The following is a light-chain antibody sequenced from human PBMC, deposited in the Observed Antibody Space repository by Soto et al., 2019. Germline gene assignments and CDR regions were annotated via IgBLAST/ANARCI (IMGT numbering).Light chain of an antibody. CDR2: DAS. J-gene: IGKJ4*01. CDR3: QKHNRAPFT. CDR1: QAIANY. V-gene: IGKV1-27*01. Sequence: DVRMTQSPSSLSASVGDRVTITCRASQAIANYVAWYQQKPGKVPELLIYDASTLHSGVPSRFSGSASGTEFTLTISSLQPEDVATYYCQKHNRAPFTFGGGTKVEMK.